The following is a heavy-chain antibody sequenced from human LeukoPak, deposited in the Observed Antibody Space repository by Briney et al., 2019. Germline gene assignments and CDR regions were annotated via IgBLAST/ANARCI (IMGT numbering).Heavy chain of an antibody. CDR3: ARAWFGEFFDY. CDR2: IKQDGSEK. D-gene: IGHD3-10*01. J-gene: IGHJ4*02. CDR1: GFTFSSYW. V-gene: IGHV3-7*01. Sequence: PGGSLRLSCAAAGFTFSSYWMSWDRQAPGKGLEWVANIKQDGSEKYYVDSVKGRFTISRDNAKNSLYLQMNSLRAEDTAVYYCARAWFGEFFDYWGQGTLITVSS.